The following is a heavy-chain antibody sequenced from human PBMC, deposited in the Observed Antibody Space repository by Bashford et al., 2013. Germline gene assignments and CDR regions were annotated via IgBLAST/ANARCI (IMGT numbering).Heavy chain of an antibody. J-gene: IGHJ6*02. CDR2: IIPIFGTA. CDR3: ARLLQADYYYGMDV. D-gene: IGHD4-11*01. V-gene: IGHV1-69*13. CDR1: GGTFSSYA. Sequence: SVKVSCKASGGTFSSYAISWVRQAPGQGLEWMGGIIPIFGTANYAQKFQGRVTITADESTSTAYMELSSLRSEDTAVYYCARLLQADYYYGMDVWGQGPRSPSP.